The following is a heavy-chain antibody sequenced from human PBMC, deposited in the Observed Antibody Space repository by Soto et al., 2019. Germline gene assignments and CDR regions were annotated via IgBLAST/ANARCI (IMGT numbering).Heavy chain of an antibody. CDR3: ARGWGYDSTDYYYAY. CDR1: GGTFSRHA. D-gene: IGHD3-22*01. J-gene: IGHJ4*02. Sequence: QVQLVQSGAEVRKPGSSVKVSCKASGGTFSRHAISWVRQAPGQGLEWRGGIIPIFGTANHAQKFQGRVTIIADESTSTVYMELRSLRSEETAIYYCARGWGYDSTDYYYAYWGQGTLVIVSS. V-gene: IGHV1-69*01. CDR2: IIPIFGTA.